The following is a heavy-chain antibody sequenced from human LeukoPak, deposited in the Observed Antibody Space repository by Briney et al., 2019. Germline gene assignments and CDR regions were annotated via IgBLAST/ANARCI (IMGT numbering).Heavy chain of an antibody. D-gene: IGHD3-10*01. CDR1: GGSFSGYY. Sequence: ASETLSLTCAVYGGSFSGYYWSWIRQPPGKGLEWIREINHSGSTNYNPSLKSRVTISVDTSKNQFSLKLSSVTAADTAVYYCARAHGVYYGSGSYYKTRFAYWGQGTLVTVSS. CDR2: INHSGST. CDR3: ARAHGVYYGSGSYYKTRFAY. J-gene: IGHJ4*02. V-gene: IGHV4-34*01.